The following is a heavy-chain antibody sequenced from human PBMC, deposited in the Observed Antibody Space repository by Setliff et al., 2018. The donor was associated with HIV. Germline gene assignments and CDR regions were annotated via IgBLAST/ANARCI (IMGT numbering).Heavy chain of an antibody. CDR3: ARTQGLGLD. J-gene: IGHJ4*02. Sequence: SETLSLTCTVSGGSISSGGYYWSWIRQPAGKGLEWIGRIYTSGSTNYNPSLKSRLTISVDRSKNQFSLKMTSVTAADTAVYYCARTQGLGLDWGQGTLVTVSS. CDR1: GGSISSGGYY. CDR2: IYTSGST. V-gene: IGHV4-61*02.